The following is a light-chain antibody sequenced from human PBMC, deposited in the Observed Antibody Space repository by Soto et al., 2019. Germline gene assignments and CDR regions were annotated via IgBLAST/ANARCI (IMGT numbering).Light chain of an antibody. Sequence: EIVLTQSPATMSLSPGERATLSCRASQSVSGYLAWYQQKPGQAPRLLIYDASNRATGIPARFSGSGSGTDITLTICSIEPEDFAGYYCQQRDNWPLTFGGGTKVEIK. CDR2: DAS. J-gene: IGKJ4*01. CDR3: QQRDNWPLT. V-gene: IGKV3-11*01. CDR1: QSVSGY.